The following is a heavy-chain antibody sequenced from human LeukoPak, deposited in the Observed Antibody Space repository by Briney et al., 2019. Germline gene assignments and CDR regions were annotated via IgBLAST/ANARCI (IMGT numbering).Heavy chain of an antibody. CDR1: GGSFTDYY. Sequence: SEALSLTCAVHGGSFTDYYWAWIRQPPGKGLEWIGEINHSGSTNYSPSLKSRVTISLDTSNNQFFLKLNSVTAADTAVYYCAREDWYFDLWGRGTLVTVSS. CDR3: AREDWYFDL. CDR2: INHSGST. V-gene: IGHV4-34*01. J-gene: IGHJ2*01.